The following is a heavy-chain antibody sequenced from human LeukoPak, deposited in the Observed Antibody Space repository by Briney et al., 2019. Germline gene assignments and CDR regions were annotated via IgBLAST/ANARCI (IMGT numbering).Heavy chain of an antibody. V-gene: IGHV5-51*01. CDR3: ARRSETYYYFDY. D-gene: IGHD1-26*01. CDR2: IYPGDSDT. CDR1: GYSFTNYW. J-gene: IGHJ4*02. Sequence: PGESLQISCQGSGYSFTNYWIAWVRQMPGKGLEYMGIIYPGDSDTRYSPSFQGQVTISVDKSISTAYLQWSSLKASDTAMFYCARRSETYYYFDYWGQGTLVTVSS.